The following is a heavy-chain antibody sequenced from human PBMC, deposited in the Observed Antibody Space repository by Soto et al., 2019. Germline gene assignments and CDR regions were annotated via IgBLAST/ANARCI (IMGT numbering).Heavy chain of an antibody. J-gene: IGHJ5*02. CDR3: TRNVQGGSYWGNNWFDP. Sequence: GESLKISCAASGFTFSGSAMHWVRQASGKGLEWVGRIRSKANSYATAYAASVKGRFTISRDDSKNTAYLQMNSLKTEDTAVYYCTRNVQGGSYWGNNWFDPWGQGTLVTVSS. CDR2: IRSKANSYAT. CDR1: GFTFSGSA. D-gene: IGHD1-26*01. V-gene: IGHV3-73*01.